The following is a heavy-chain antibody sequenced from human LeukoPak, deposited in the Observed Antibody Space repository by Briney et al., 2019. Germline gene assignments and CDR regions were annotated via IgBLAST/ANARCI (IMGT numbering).Heavy chain of an antibody. V-gene: IGHV3-74*01. Sequence: AGGSLRLSCAASGFTFSSYWMHWVRQAPGKGLVWVSRINSDGSSTSYADSVKGRFTISRDNAKNTLYLQMDSLRAEDTAVYYCARDPYYDILTGPDDYWGQGTLVTVSS. CDR3: ARDPYYDILTGPDDY. CDR2: INSDGSST. J-gene: IGHJ4*02. CDR1: GFTFSSYW. D-gene: IGHD3-9*01.